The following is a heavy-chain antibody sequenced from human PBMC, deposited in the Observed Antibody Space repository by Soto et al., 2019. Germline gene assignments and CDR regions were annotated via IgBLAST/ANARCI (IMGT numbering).Heavy chain of an antibody. Sequence: TCPPPGIVSAGSTRTGGYSGSWFRQHPGKGLEWIGYIYYSGSTYYNPSLKSRVTISVDTSKNQFSLKLSSVTAADTAVYYCASKPYNWNTWMVYWGPGILVTGSS. CDR3: ASKPYNWNTWMVY. J-gene: IGHJ1*01. CDR2: IYYSGST. D-gene: IGHD1-1*01. V-gene: IGHV4-31*03. CDR1: AGSTRTGGYS.